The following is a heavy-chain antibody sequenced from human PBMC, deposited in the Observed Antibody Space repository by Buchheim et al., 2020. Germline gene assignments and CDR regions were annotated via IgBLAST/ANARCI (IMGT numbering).Heavy chain of an antibody. J-gene: IGHJ4*02. Sequence: QVHLQESGPGLVKPSETLSLTCTVSGGSISSYYWSWIRQPPGKGLEWIGYIYYSGSTNYNPSLKSRVTISVDTSKNQFSLKLSSVTAADTAVYYCARTGYSSGRYYFDYWGQGTL. CDR1: GGSISSYY. CDR2: IYYSGST. V-gene: IGHV4-59*01. CDR3: ARTGYSSGRYYFDY. D-gene: IGHD6-19*01.